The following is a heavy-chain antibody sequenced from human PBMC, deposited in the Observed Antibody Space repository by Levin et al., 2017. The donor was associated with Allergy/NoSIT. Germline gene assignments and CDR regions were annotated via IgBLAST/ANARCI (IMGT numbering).Heavy chain of an antibody. CDR1: GFTVSSYW. D-gene: IGHD2/OR15-2a*01. V-gene: IGHV3-74*01. CDR2: INIDESRT. J-gene: IGHJ4*02. Sequence: GGSLRLSCAASGFTVSSYWMHWVRQAPGKGLAWVSRINIDESRTDYADSVKGRFTIFRDNAKNTLYLQMNSLRVEDTAVYYCSRDTFGRSDFWGQGTLVTVSS. CDR3: SRDTFGRSDF.